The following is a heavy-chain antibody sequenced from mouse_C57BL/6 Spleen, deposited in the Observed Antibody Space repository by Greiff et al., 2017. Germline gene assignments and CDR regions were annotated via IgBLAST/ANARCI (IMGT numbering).Heavy chain of an antibody. D-gene: IGHD2-1*01. J-gene: IGHJ3*01. CDR3: ARGGNYELFAY. V-gene: IGHV1-54*01. Sequence: QVQLQQSGAELVRPGTSVKVSCKASGYAFTNYLIEWVKQRPGQGLEWIGVINPGSGGTNYNEKFKGKATLTADKSSSTAYMQLSSLTSEDSAVYFWARGGNYELFAYWGQGTLVTGSA. CDR1: GYAFTNYL. CDR2: INPGSGGT.